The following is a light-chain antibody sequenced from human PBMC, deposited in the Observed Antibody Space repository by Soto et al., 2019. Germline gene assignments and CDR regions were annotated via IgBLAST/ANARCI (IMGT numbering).Light chain of an antibody. V-gene: IGKV3-20*01. CDR1: QSVSSN. CDR3: QQYGSSPLT. Sequence: EIVMTQSPATLSVSPGERATPSCRASQSVSSNLAWYQQKPGQAPRLLIYGASSRATGIPDRFSGSGSGTDCTLTISRLEPEDFAVYYCQQYGSSPLTLGGGTKVDI. CDR2: GAS. J-gene: IGKJ4*01.